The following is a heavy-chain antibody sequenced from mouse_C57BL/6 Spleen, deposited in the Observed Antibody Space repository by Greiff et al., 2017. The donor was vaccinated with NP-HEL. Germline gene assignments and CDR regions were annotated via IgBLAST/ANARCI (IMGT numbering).Heavy chain of an antibody. Sequence: QVQLQQPGAELVKPGASVKLSCKASGYTFTSYWMHWVKQRPGRGLEWIGRIAPNSGGTKYTEKFKSKATLTVDKPSSTAYMQLSSLTSEDSAVYYCARGGYDYDPFAYWGQGTLVTVSA. D-gene: IGHD2-4*01. CDR2: IAPNSGGT. J-gene: IGHJ3*01. V-gene: IGHV1-72*01. CDR3: ARGGYDYDPFAY. CDR1: GYTFTSYW.